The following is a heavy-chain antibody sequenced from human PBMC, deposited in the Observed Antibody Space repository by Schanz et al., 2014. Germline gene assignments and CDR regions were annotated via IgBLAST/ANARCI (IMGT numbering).Heavy chain of an antibody. Sequence: EVQLLESGGGLVQPGGSLRLSCTASGFAFSSYSMNWVRQAPGKGLEWVSTIYASGATYYADSVKRRFTISRDNSKNTLYLQMNSLSADDTAVFYCAKGMGYCSGGTCYDYYYYGLDVWGQGTTVTVSS. V-gene: IGHV3-23*05. CDR2: IYASGAT. CDR3: AKGMGYCSGGTCYDYYYYGLDV. CDR1: GFAFSSYS. J-gene: IGHJ6*02. D-gene: IGHD2-15*01.